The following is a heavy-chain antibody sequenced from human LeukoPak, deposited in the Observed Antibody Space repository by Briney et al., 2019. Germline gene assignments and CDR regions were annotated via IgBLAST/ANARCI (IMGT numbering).Heavy chain of an antibody. CDR1: GGTFSSYA. CDR2: IIPIFGTA. J-gene: IGHJ4*02. CDR3: ARAPTYNWNLDY. V-gene: IGHV1-69*05. D-gene: IGHD1-20*01. Sequence: GASVTVSCKASGGTFSSYAISWVRQAPGQGLEWMGGIIPIFGTANYAQKFQGRVTITTDESTSTAYMELSSLRSEDTAVYYCARAPTYNWNLDYRGQGTLVTVSS.